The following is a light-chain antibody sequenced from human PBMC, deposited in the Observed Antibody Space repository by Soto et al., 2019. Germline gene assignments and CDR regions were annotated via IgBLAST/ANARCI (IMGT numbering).Light chain of an antibody. V-gene: IGKV1-39*01. CDR2: GAS. CDR1: QSISTF. Sequence: DLQMTQSPSSLSASVGDRVTITCRASQSISTFLNWYQQKPGKAPNLLVFGASSLQSGVPSRFSGSGSGADFTLSISSLQPEDFATYYCQQTYSTPWTFGQGTKVEI. CDR3: QQTYSTPWT. J-gene: IGKJ1*01.